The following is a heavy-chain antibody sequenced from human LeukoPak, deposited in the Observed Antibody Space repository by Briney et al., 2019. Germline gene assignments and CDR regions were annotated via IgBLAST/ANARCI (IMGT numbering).Heavy chain of an antibody. CDR1: GGSFSGYY. CDR3: ARTTEDCSSTSCYQYWFDP. D-gene: IGHD2-2*01. CDR2: IYYSGST. Sequence: SETPSLTCAVYGGSFSGYYWSWIRQPPGKGLEWIGSIYYSGSTSYNPSLKSRVTISVDTSKNQISLKVRSATAADTAVYYCARTTEDCSSTSCYQYWFDPWGQGTLVTVSS. V-gene: IGHV4-34*01. J-gene: IGHJ5*02.